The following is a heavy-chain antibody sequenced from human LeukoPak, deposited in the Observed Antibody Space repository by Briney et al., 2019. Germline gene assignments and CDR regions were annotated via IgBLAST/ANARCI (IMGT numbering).Heavy chain of an antibody. V-gene: IGHV3-48*03. CDR1: GFAFSSYE. D-gene: IGHD4-17*01. Sequence: PGGSLRLSCAASGFAFSSYEMNWVRQAPGKGLEWVSYISTSVSTIYYGDSVKGRFTISRDNAKNSLFLQMNILRAEDTAVYYCERGSDYGGGAFDIWGQGTMVTVSS. J-gene: IGHJ3*02. CDR2: ISTSVSTI. CDR3: ERGSDYGGGAFDI.